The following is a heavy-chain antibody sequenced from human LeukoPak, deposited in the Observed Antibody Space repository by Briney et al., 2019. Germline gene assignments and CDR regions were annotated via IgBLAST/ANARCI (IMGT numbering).Heavy chain of an antibody. Sequence: PGGSLRLSCAASGSPFTIYAMSWVRQAPGKGLEWVSSIGGSSTYYADFVKGRFTISRDTSKNTMDLQMNSLRAEDTAIYYCARYRGFGDSYDSWGQGTLVTVSS. J-gene: IGHJ4*02. CDR2: IGGSST. D-gene: IGHD3-10*01. CDR1: GSPFTIYA. V-gene: IGHV3-23*01. CDR3: ARYRGFGDSYDS.